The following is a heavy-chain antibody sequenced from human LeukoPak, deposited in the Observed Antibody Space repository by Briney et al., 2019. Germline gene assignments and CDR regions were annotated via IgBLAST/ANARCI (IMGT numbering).Heavy chain of an antibody. D-gene: IGHD5/OR15-5a*01. CDR3: ARGSTTKLHF. V-gene: IGHV6-1*01. Sequence: SQTLSLTCAISGDSVSNNSATWNWIRQSPSRGLEWLGRTYYRSKWYTNYALSVKSRITLNPDTSENQFSLQLNSVTPEDTAVYYCARGSTTKLHFWGQGTLVTVSS. CDR1: GDSVSNNSAT. J-gene: IGHJ4*02. CDR2: TYYRSKWYT.